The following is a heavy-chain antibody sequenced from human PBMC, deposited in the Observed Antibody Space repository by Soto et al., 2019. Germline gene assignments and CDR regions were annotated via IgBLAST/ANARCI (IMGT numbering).Heavy chain of an antibody. Sequence: EVQLVQSGAEVKKPGESLRISCKGSGYSFTSYWISWVRQMPGKRQEWMERNDPSDSYTNYSPSFQGHVTISADKSISTAYLQWSSLKASDTAMYYCARLQAAAGDNDLTFDYWGQGTLVTVSS. J-gene: IGHJ4*02. CDR2: NDPSDSYT. CDR3: ARLQAAAGDNDLTFDY. V-gene: IGHV5-10-1*01. D-gene: IGHD6-13*01. CDR1: GYSFTSYW.